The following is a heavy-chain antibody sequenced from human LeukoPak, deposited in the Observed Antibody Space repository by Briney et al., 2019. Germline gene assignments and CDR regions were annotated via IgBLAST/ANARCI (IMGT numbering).Heavy chain of an antibody. Sequence: GGSLRLSCAASGFTFSSYAMHWVRQAPGKGLEYVSAISSNGGSTYYANSVKGRFTISRDNSKNTLYLQMNSLRAEDTAVYYCARDRRYCSGGSCYSGFDPWGQGTLVTVSS. V-gene: IGHV3-64*01. CDR3: ARDRRYCSGGSCYSGFDP. J-gene: IGHJ5*02. CDR2: ISSNGGST. D-gene: IGHD2-15*01. CDR1: GFTFSSYA.